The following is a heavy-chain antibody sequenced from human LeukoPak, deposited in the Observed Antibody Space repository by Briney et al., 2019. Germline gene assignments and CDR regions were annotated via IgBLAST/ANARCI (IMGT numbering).Heavy chain of an antibody. CDR2: IYSSGST. CDR3: ARGDSGWYLGLGFDY. D-gene: IGHD6-19*01. J-gene: IGHJ4*02. V-gene: IGHV4-38-2*02. CDR1: RYSISSGFC. Sequence: SETLSLTCTVSRYSISSGFCWGWIRQPPGKGLEWIGSIYSSGSTYYNPSLKSRVTISVDTSKNQVSLRLRSVTAADTAVYYCARGDSGWYLGLGFDYWGQGTLVTVSS.